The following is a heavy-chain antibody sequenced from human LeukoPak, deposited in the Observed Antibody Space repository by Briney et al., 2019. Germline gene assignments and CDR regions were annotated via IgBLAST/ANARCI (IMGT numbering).Heavy chain of an antibody. CDR1: GYTFTSYG. CDR3: ARVLGCSGGSCYFPWYYYYMDV. Sequence: ASVKVSCKASGYTFTSYGISWVRQAPGQGLEWMGWISAYNGNTNYAQKLQGRVTMTTDTSTSTAYMELRSLRSDDTAVYYCARVLGCSGGSCYFPWYYYYMDVWGKGTTVTVSS. CDR2: ISAYNGNT. J-gene: IGHJ6*03. V-gene: IGHV1-18*01. D-gene: IGHD2-15*01.